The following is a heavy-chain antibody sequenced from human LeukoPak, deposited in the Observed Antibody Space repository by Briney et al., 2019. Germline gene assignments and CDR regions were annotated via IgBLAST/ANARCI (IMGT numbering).Heavy chain of an antibody. D-gene: IGHD1-7*01. Sequence: GGSLRLSCAASGFIFNNYVMSLVRQGPGKGLEWVSASGGGGGRTYYADSVKGRFTISRDNSKNTLFLQMGSLRAEDTAVYYCAKGEGPTVGITWGQGTLVTVTS. V-gene: IGHV3-23*01. J-gene: IGHJ4*02. CDR2: SGGGGGRT. CDR1: GFIFNNYV. CDR3: AKGEGPTVGIT.